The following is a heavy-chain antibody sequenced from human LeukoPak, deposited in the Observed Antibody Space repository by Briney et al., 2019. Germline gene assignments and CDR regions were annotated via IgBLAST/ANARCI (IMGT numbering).Heavy chain of an antibody. V-gene: IGHV4-39*01. CDR1: GGSISSSSYY. Sequence: SETLSLTCTVSGGSISSSSYYWGWIRQPPGKGLEWIGSIFYSGSTYYNPSLKSRVTISVDTSKNQFSLKLSSVTAADTAVYYCARTLAAAGFLVFDYWGQGTLVTVSS. CDR2: IFYSGST. D-gene: IGHD6-13*01. J-gene: IGHJ4*02. CDR3: ARTLAAAGFLVFDY.